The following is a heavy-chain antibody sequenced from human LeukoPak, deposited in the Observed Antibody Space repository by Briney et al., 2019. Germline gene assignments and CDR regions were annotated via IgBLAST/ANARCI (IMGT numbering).Heavy chain of an antibody. J-gene: IGHJ6*04. CDR1: GYSFTSYW. D-gene: IGHD5-12*01. V-gene: IGHV5-10-1*01. CDR2: IDPSDSYT. CDR3: ARYSGYDGYYYGMDV. Sequence: GESLRISYKGSGYSFTSYWISWVRQMPGKGLEWMGRIDPSDSYTNYSPSFQGHVTISADKSISTAYLQWSSLKASDTAMYYCARYSGYDGYYYGMDVWGKGTTVTVSS.